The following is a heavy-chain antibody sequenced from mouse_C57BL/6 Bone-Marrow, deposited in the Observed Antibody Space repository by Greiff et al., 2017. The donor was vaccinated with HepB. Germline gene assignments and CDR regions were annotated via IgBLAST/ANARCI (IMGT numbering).Heavy chain of an antibody. CDR3: ARDGQLRLPFAY. J-gene: IGHJ3*01. D-gene: IGHD3-2*02. CDR2: INPNNGGT. Sequence: EVQLQESGPELVKPGASVKMSCKASGYTFTDYNMHWVKQSHGKSLEWIGYINPNNGGTSYNQKFKGKATLTVNKSSSTAYMELRSLTSEDSAVYYCARDGQLRLPFAYWGQGTLVTVSA. CDR1: GYTFTDYN. V-gene: IGHV1-22*01.